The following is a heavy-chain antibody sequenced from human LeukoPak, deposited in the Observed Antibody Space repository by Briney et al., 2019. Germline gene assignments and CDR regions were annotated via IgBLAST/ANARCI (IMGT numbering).Heavy chain of an antibody. V-gene: IGHV3-7*01. D-gene: IGHD5-24*01. Sequence: AGGSLRLSCAASGFAFSKYWMSWVRQAPGKGQEWVANIKEDGSIEDYADSVKGRFTVSRGNAKNSLYLQMNSLRVEDTAVYYCVSQQLAPPWGQGTLVTVSS. CDR2: IKEDGSIE. CDR3: VSQQLAPP. J-gene: IGHJ5*02. CDR1: GFAFSKYW.